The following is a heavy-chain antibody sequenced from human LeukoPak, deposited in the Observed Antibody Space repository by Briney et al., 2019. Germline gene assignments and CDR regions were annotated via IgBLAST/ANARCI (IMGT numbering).Heavy chain of an antibody. D-gene: IGHD3-10*01. Sequence: PGGSLRLSCAASGFIFSSYGMHWVRQAPDKGLEWVAFIRYDGSRKYYADSVKGRFTISRDNSKNTLYLQMNGLRAEDTAMYYCAKDYSGGGLWFGELWSSGQGTLVTVSS. CDR3: AKDYSGGGLWFGELWS. CDR2: IRYDGSRK. V-gene: IGHV3-30*02. J-gene: IGHJ5*02. CDR1: GFIFSSYG.